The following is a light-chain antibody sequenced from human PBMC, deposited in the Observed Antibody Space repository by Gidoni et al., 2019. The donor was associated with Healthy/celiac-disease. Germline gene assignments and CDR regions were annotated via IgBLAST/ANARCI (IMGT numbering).Light chain of an antibody. Sequence: EIVLTQSPATLSLSPGERATLSCRASQSVSSYLACYQQKPGQAPRLLIYDASNRATGIPARFSGSGSGTDFTLTISSLEPEDFAVYYCQQRSNWRTTFGQGTRLEIK. CDR3: QQRSNWRTT. CDR2: DAS. V-gene: IGKV3-11*01. CDR1: QSVSSY. J-gene: IGKJ5*01.